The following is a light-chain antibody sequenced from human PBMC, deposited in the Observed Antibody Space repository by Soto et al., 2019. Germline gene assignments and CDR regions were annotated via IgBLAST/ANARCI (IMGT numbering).Light chain of an antibody. V-gene: IGKV1-39*01. Sequence: DIQMTQSPSSLTASVGDRVTITCRASQSISNNLSWYQQRPGKAPKFLIYVASTLQRGVPSRFSGSGSGTDFSLPISRLQPEDFATYFCQQTFCPPYTFGQGTTLEIK. CDR3: QQTFCPPYT. CDR1: QSISNN. J-gene: IGKJ2*01. CDR2: VAS.